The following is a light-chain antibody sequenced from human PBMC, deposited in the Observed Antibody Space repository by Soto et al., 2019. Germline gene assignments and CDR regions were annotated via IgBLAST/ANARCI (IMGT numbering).Light chain of an antibody. CDR2: RNN. CDR1: SSNIGAGNY. J-gene: IGLJ3*02. V-gene: IGLV1-40*01. CDR3: HSYASSLSGSV. Sequence: QSVLTQPPSVSGAPGQRVTISCTGSSSNIGAGNYVYWYQQLPGTAPKLLIYRNNNRPSGVPDRFSGSKSGTSASLAITGLQAEDEADYYCHSYASSLSGSVFGGGTKLTVL.